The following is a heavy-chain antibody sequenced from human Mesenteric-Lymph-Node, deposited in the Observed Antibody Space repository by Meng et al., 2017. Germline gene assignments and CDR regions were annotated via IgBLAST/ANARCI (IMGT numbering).Heavy chain of an antibody. J-gene: IGHJ6*02. CDR2: INHSGST. V-gene: IGHV4-34*01. CDR3: ARDRVVYYGSGSDYYYYGMDV. CDR1: GGSFSGYY. Sequence: GSLRLSCAVYGGSFSGYYWSWIRQPPGKGLEWIGEINHSGSTNYNPSLKSRVTISVDTSKNQFSLKLSSVTAADTAVYYCARDRVVYYGSGSDYYYYGMDVWGQGTTVTVSS. D-gene: IGHD3-10*01.